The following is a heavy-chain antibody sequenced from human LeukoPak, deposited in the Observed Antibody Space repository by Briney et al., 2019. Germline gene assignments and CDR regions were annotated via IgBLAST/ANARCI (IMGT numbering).Heavy chain of an antibody. D-gene: IGHD3-22*01. CDR1: GGSFSGYY. V-gene: IGHV4-34*01. J-gene: IGHJ4*02. CDR2: INHSGST. CDR3: ARWYYDSSGYRYFDY. Sequence: SETLSLTCAVYGGSFSGYYWSWIRQSPGKGLEWIGEINHSGSTNYNPSLKSRVTISVDTSKNQFSLKLTSVTAADTAVYYCARWYYDSSGYRYFDYWGQGTLVIVSS.